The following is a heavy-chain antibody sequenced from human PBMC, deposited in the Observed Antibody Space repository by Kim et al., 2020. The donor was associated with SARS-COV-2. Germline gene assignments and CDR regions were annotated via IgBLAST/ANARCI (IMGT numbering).Heavy chain of an antibody. Sequence: GESLKISCKGSGYSFTSYWISWVRQMPGKGLEWMGRIDPSDSYTNYSPSFQGHVTISADKSISTAYLQWSSLKASDTAMYYCARLGTMVRGEWIQGDYYYHGMDVWGQETTVTVSS. CDR2: IDPSDSYT. J-gene: IGHJ6*02. D-gene: IGHD3-10*01. V-gene: IGHV5-10-1*01. CDR1: GYSFTSYW. CDR3: ARLGTMVRGEWIQGDYYYHGMDV.